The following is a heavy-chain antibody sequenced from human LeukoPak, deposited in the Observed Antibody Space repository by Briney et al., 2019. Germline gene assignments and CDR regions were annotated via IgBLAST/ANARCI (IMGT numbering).Heavy chain of an antibody. J-gene: IGHJ6*02. CDR2: ISYDGSNK. V-gene: IGHV3-30*03. CDR3: ARPLHTVTWGCMDV. Sequence: GRSLRLSCAASGFTFSSYGMHWVRQAPGKGLEWVAVISYDGSNKYYADSVKGRFTISRDNSKNTLYLQMNSLRAEDTAVYYCARPLHTVTWGCMDVWGQGTTVTVSS. CDR1: GFTFSSYG. D-gene: IGHD4-17*01.